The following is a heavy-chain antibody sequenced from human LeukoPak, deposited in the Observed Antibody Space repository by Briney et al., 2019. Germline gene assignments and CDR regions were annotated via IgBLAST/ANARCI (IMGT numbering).Heavy chain of an antibody. Sequence: RTSETLSLTCAVYGGSFSGYYLSWIRRPRGKGLEWIGEINHSGSTNYNPSLKSRVTISVDTSKNQFSLKLSSVTAADTAVYYCARIVVPAAIWWFDPWGQGTLVTVSS. J-gene: IGHJ5*02. D-gene: IGHD2-2*01. V-gene: IGHV4-34*01. CDR2: INHSGST. CDR1: GGSFSGYY. CDR3: ARIVVPAAIWWFDP.